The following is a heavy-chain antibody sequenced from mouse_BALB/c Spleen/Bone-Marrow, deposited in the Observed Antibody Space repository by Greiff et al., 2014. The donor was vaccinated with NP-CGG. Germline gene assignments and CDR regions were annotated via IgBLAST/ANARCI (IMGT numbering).Heavy chain of an antibody. CDR1: GYSFTSYW. Sequence: VQLKQSGTVLARPGASVKMSCKASGYSFTSYWMHWVKQRPGQGLEWIGAIYPGNSDTRYNQKFKGKAKLTAVTSASTAYMELSSLTNEDSAVYYCTGYGNYVETSLAYWGQGTLVTVSA. CDR3: TGYGNYVETSLAY. D-gene: IGHD2-1*01. J-gene: IGHJ3*01. V-gene: IGHV1-5*01. CDR2: IYPGNSDT.